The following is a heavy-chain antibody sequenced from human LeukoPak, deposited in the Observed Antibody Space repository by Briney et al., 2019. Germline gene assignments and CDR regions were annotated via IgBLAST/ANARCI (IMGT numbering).Heavy chain of an antibody. Sequence: GGSLRLSCTVSGFSVSTSGMSWVRQAQGKGLQTISAISVDGESAYYADSVKGRFTISRDNSKNTLYLQMNSLRAEDTAVYYCVKDKDRVRSGYWFPYYFDYWGQGTLVTVSS. CDR2: ISVDGESA. CDR3: VKDKDRVRSGYWFPYYFDY. V-gene: IGHV3-23*01. D-gene: IGHD3-22*01. J-gene: IGHJ4*02. CDR1: GFSVSTSG.